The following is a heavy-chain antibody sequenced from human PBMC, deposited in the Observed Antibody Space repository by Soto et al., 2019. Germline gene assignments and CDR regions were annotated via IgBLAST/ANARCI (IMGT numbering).Heavy chain of an antibody. CDR1: GGSFSGYY. D-gene: IGHD3-22*01. CDR3: ASASHYYDSSHYY. V-gene: IGHV4-34*01. Sequence: SETLSLTCAVYGGSFSGYYWSWIRQPPGKGLEWIGEINHSGSTNYNPSLKSRVTISVDTSKNQFSLKLSSVTAADTAVYYCASASHYYDSSHYYWGQGTLVTVSS. CDR2: INHSGST. J-gene: IGHJ4*02.